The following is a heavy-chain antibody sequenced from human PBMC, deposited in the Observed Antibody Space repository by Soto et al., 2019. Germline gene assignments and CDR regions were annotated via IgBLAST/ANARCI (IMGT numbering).Heavy chain of an antibody. J-gene: IGHJ3*02. CDR3: ARRGFIGDAFDI. Sequence: SETLSLTCTVSGGSIRSGGYYWTWIRQHPGKGLEWIGYIYYTGSTYYNPSLKSRVTISVDTSKNQFSLKLSSVTAADTAVYYCARRGFIGDAFDIWGQGTMVTVSS. D-gene: IGHD3-10*01. CDR2: IYYTGST. CDR1: GGSIRSGGYY. V-gene: IGHV4-31*03.